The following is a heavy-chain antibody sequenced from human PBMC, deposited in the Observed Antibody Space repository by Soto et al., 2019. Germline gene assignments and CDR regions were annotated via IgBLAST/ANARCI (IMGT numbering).Heavy chain of an antibody. V-gene: IGHV3-48*02. Sequence: EVQLVESGGGLVQPGGSLRLSCAASGFTFSSYSMNWVRQAPGKGLEWVSYISSSSSTIYYADSVKGRFTISRDNAKNSLYLQMNSLRDEDTAVYYCASSYGDYCMGGMDVWGQGTTVTVSS. D-gene: IGHD4-17*01. CDR2: ISSSSSTI. J-gene: IGHJ6*02. CDR1: GFTFSSYS. CDR3: ASSYGDYCMGGMDV.